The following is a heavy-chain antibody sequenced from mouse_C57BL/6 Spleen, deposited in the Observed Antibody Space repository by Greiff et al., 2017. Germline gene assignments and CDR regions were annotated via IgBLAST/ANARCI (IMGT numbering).Heavy chain of an antibody. CDR2: ISYDGSN. CDR3: ARDNYGNYGAY. V-gene: IGHV3-6*01. CDR1: GYSITSGYY. D-gene: IGHD2-1*01. Sequence: EVQLQESGPGLVKPSQSLSLTCSVTGYSITSGYYWNWIRQFPGNKLEWMGYISYDGSNNYNPSLKNRISITRDTSKNQFFLKLNSVTTEDTATYYCARDNYGNYGAYWGQGTLVTVSA. J-gene: IGHJ3*01.